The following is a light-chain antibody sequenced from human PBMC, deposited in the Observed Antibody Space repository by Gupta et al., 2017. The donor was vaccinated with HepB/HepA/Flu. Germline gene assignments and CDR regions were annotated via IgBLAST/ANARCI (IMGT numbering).Light chain of an antibody. V-gene: IGLV7-46*01. CDR2: NTN. CDR3: LLDYSAARV. Sequence: QAVVSLEPSLTVSPRGPVTLACGSNTGAVTNGHYPYWFQQKPGQVPRILIYNTNNKHSWTPGRFSGSLLGDKAALTLTGAQPEDEADYYCLLDYSAARVFGGGTKLTVL. CDR1: TGAVTNGHY. J-gene: IGLJ2*01.